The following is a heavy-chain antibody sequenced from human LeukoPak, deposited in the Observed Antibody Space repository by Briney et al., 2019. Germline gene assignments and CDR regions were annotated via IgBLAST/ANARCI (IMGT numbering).Heavy chain of an antibody. J-gene: IGHJ3*02. Sequence: SETLSLTCTVSGYSISSGYYWGWIRQPPGKGLEWIGSIYHSGSTYYNPSLKSRVTISVDTSKNQFSLKLSSVTAADTAVYYCARDLDDYSNLDAFDIWGQGTMVTVSS. CDR3: ARDLDDYSNLDAFDI. CDR1: GYSISSGYY. V-gene: IGHV4-38-2*02. D-gene: IGHD4-11*01. CDR2: IYHSGST.